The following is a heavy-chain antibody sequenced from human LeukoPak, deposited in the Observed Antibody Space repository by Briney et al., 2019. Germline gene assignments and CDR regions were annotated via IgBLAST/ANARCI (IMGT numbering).Heavy chain of an antibody. CDR3: AREDSSSYY. J-gene: IGHJ4*02. CDR2: IYYSGST. CDR1: GGSISSSSYY. Sequence: SETLSLTCTVSGGSISSSSYYWGWIRQPPGKGLEWIGSIYYSGSTYYNPSLKSRVTISVDTSKNQFSLKLSSVTAADTAVYYCAREDSSSYYWGQGTLVTVSS. V-gene: IGHV4-39*01. D-gene: IGHD6-6*01.